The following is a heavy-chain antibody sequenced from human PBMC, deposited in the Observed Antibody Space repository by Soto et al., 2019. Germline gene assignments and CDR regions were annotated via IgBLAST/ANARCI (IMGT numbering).Heavy chain of an antibody. CDR3: ARERPNGYCSGGSCYENWFDP. Sequence: SETLSLTCTVSGGSISSYYWSWIRQPPGKGLEWIGYIYYSGSTNYNPSLKSRVTISVDTSKNQFSLKLSSVTAADTAVYYCARERPNGYCSGGSCYENWFDPWGQGTLVTVSS. CDR1: GGSISSYY. CDR2: IYYSGST. D-gene: IGHD2-15*01. V-gene: IGHV4-59*01. J-gene: IGHJ5*02.